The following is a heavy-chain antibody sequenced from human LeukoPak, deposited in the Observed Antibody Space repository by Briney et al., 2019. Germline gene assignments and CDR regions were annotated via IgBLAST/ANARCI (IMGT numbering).Heavy chain of an antibody. J-gene: IGHJ3*02. CDR1: GYTFLSYG. CDR3: ARGVTVVTPYAFDI. Sequence: WASVKVSFKASGYTFLSYGMSWVRQAPGQGLEWMGWISAYDGNTNSAQKVQGRVIMTTDTSTSTAYMELRSLRSDDTAVYYCARGVTVVTPYAFDIWGQGTMVTVSS. V-gene: IGHV1-18*01. D-gene: IGHD4-23*01. CDR2: ISAYDGNT.